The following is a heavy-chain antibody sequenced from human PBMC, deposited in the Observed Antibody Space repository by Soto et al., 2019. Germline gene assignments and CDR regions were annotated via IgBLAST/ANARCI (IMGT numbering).Heavy chain of an antibody. D-gene: IGHD3-3*01. Sequence: QVQLQESGPGLVKPSETLSLTCTVSGGSISSYYWSWIRQPPGKGLEWIGYIYYSGSTNYNPSLKSRVTISVDTSKNQFSLKLSSVTAADTAVYYCARSTYYDFWSGYPNYFDYWGQGTLVTVSS. CDR1: GGSISSYY. CDR2: IYYSGST. CDR3: ARSTYYDFWSGYPNYFDY. V-gene: IGHV4-59*08. J-gene: IGHJ4*02.